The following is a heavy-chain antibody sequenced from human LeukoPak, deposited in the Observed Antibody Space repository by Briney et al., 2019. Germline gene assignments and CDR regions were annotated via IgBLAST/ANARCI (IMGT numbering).Heavy chain of an antibody. V-gene: IGHV3-74*01. D-gene: IGHD3-22*01. Sequence: GGSPRLSCAASGFTFINYAMTWVRQAPGKGLVWVSRTNRDDSDTSYADSVKGRFTISRDKAKSTLYLQMNSLRVEDTAVYYCARSANYFDTSGQDYWGQGTLVTVSS. CDR3: ARSANYFDTSGQDY. CDR2: TNRDDSDT. J-gene: IGHJ4*02. CDR1: GFTFINYA.